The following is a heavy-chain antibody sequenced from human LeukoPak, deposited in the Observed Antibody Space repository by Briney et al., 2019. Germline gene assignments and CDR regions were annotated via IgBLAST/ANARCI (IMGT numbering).Heavy chain of an antibody. Sequence: GGSLRLSCAASGFTFSGFGMHWVRQAPGKGLEWVAVIWYDGSNKYYADSVKGRFTISRDNPKNTLYVQMNSLRAEDTAVYYCARGRGADYGGNSGYFDYWGQGTLVAVSS. CDR1: GFTFSGFG. V-gene: IGHV3-33*01. CDR3: ARGRGADYGGNSGYFDY. CDR2: IWYDGSNK. J-gene: IGHJ4*02. D-gene: IGHD4-23*01.